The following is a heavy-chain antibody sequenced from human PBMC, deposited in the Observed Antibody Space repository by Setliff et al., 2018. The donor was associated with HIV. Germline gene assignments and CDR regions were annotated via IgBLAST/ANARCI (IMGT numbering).Heavy chain of an antibody. J-gene: IGHJ4*01. CDR1: GGSINSGHYY. D-gene: IGHD5-18*01. CDR2: IYYTGST. Sequence: SETLSLTCTVSGGSINSGHYYWSWIRHHPGKGLEWIGYIYYTGSTYFNPSLKSRVTLSIDTSKNQFSLKLSSVTAADTALYFCAREGKTALVTKYFDYWGHGKLVTVSS. V-gene: IGHV4-31*03. CDR3: AREGKTALVTKYFDY.